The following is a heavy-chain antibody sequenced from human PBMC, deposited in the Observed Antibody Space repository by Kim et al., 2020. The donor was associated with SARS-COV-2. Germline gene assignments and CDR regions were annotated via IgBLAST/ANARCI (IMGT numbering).Heavy chain of an antibody. CDR1: GFTFSSYA. D-gene: IGHD3-10*01. Sequence: GGSLRLSCAASGFTFSSYAMSWVRQAPGKGLEWVSAISGSGGSTYYADSVKGRFTISRDNSKNTLYLQMNSLRAEDTAVYYCAKEGVEMVRGDPHYYFDYWGQGTLVTVSS. J-gene: IGHJ4*02. V-gene: IGHV3-23*01. CDR3: AKEGVEMVRGDPHYYFDY. CDR2: ISGSGGST.